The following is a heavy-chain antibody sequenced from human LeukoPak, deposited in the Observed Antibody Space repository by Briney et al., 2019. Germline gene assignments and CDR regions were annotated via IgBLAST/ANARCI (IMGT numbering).Heavy chain of an antibody. Sequence: GGSLRLSCAASGFTFSSYGMHWVRQAPGKGLEWVAVISYDGSNKYYADSVKGRFTISGDNSKNTLYLQMNSLRAEDTAVYYCAKDHYYDSSGPNDYWGQGTLVTVSS. J-gene: IGHJ4*02. D-gene: IGHD3-22*01. CDR2: ISYDGSNK. CDR1: GFTFSSYG. CDR3: AKDHYYDSSGPNDY. V-gene: IGHV3-30*18.